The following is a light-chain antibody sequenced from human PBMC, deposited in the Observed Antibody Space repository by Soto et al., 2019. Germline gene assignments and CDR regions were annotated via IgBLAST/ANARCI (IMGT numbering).Light chain of an antibody. CDR1: QSVSSSY. CDR3: QQRSNWPRT. CDR2: GAS. J-gene: IGKJ1*01. Sequence: ELVLTQSPGTLSLSPGARATLSCRASQSVSSSYLAWYQQKHGQAPRLLIYGASTRATGIPARFSGSGSGTDLTITISSLEPEDFEVYYCQQRSNWPRTFGQGTKVDIK. V-gene: IGKV3D-20*02.